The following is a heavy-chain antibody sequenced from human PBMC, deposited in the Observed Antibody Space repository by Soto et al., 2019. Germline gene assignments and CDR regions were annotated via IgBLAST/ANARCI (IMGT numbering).Heavy chain of an antibody. J-gene: IGHJ4*02. D-gene: IGHD2-15*01. V-gene: IGHV3-30*03. CDR2: ISYDGSNK. CDR3: AAEGVVVAATPFYSVY. CDR1: GFTFSSYG. Sequence: PGGSLRLSCAASGFTFSSYGRHWVRQAPGKGLEWVAVISYDGSNKYYADSVKGRFTISRDNSKNTLYLQMNSLRAEDTAVYYCAAEGVVVAATPFYSVYWGQGTLVTVSS.